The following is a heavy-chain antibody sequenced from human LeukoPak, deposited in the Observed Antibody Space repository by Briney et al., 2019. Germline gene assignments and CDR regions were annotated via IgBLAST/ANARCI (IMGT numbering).Heavy chain of an antibody. CDR3: ARAGYYGSGYNWFDP. CDR2: IRYDGSNK. D-gene: IGHD3-10*01. J-gene: IGHJ5*02. Sequence: PGGSLRLSCAASGFTFSSYGMHWVRQAPGKGLEWVAFIRYDGSNKYYADSVKGRFTISRDNSKNTLYLQMNSLRSEDTAVYYCARAGYYGSGYNWFDPWGQGTLVTVSS. V-gene: IGHV3-30*02. CDR1: GFTFSSYG.